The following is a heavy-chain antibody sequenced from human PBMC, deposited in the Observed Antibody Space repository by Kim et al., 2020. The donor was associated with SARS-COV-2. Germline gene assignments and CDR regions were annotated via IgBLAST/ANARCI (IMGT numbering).Heavy chain of an antibody. D-gene: IGHD3-10*01. CDR3: SRHAGSSFDN. V-gene: IGHV4-59*08. CDR1: GASVSGFY. CDR2: IFYTGIT. Sequence: SETLSLSCSVSGASVSGFYWSWLRQAPGKGLEWIGYIFYTGITDYDPSLKSRVTISLDTPKNQVFLNLSSVTAADTAVYYCSRHAGSSFDNWGQGALVTV. J-gene: IGHJ4*02.